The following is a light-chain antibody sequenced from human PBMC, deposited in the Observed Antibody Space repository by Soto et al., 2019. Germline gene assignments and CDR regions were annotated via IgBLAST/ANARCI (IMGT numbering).Light chain of an antibody. J-gene: IGKJ2*01. CDR2: GTS. Sequence: EIVLTQSPGTLSLSPGERATFSCRTSQTINTEFLAWYQQRPGLAPRLLIHGTSNRATGIPDRFSGSGSGTDFTLTISELEPEDFAVYYCQRYGSSPLYAVGQGTKMEI. V-gene: IGKV3-20*01. CDR1: QTINTEF. CDR3: QRYGSSPLYA.